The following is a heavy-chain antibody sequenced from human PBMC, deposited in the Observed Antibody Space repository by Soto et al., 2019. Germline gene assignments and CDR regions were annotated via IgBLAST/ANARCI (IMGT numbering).Heavy chain of an antibody. D-gene: IGHD2-2*01. V-gene: IGHV3-13*01. CDR1: GFTFSSYD. Sequence: GGSLRLSCAASGFTFSSYDMHWVRQATGKGLEWVSAIGTAGDTYYPGSVKGRFTISRENAKNSLYLQMNSLRAEDTAVYYCARAYCSSTSCYDSWFDPWGQGTLVTVSS. CDR2: IGTAGDT. J-gene: IGHJ5*02. CDR3: ARAYCSSTSCYDSWFDP.